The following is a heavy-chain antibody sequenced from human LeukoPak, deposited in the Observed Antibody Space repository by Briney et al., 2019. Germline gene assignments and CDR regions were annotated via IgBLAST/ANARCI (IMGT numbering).Heavy chain of an antibody. J-gene: IGHJ5*02. Sequence: PGGSLRLSCGASGLTFSTYSMNWVRQAPGKGLEWVSYISSDSGTIYYADSAKGRFTISRDNAKKSLYLQMSSLRAEDTAVYYCARAAQPGFDPWGQGTLVTVSS. CDR1: GLTFSTYS. V-gene: IGHV3-48*01. D-gene: IGHD1-14*01. CDR2: ISSDSGTI. CDR3: ARAAQPGFDP.